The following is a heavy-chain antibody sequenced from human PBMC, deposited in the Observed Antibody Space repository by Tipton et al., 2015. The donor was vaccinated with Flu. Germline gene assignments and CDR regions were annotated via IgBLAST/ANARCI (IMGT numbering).Heavy chain of an antibody. Sequence: LKLSCAVYGGSFSGYYWSWIRQPPGKGLEWIGEINHSGSTNYNPSLKSRVTISVDTSKNQFSLKLSSVTAADTAVYYCARLSNGYRAHDYWGQGTLVTVSS. CDR2: INHSGST. CDR3: ARLSNGYRAHDY. V-gene: IGHV4-34*01. CDR1: GGSFSGYY. D-gene: IGHD5-18*01. J-gene: IGHJ4*02.